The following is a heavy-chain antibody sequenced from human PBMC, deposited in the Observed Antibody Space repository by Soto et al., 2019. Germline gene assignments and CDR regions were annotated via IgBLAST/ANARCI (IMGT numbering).Heavy chain of an antibody. CDR3: ARDLAVAGGPVDY. CDR1: GHTFTSYY. Sequence: GASVKVSCKASGHTFTSYYMHWVRQAPGQGLEWMGIINPSGGSTSHAQKFQGRVTMTRDTSTSTVYMELSSLRSEDTAVYYCARDLAVAGGPVDYWGQGTLVTVSS. V-gene: IGHV1-46*01. J-gene: IGHJ4*02. D-gene: IGHD6-19*01. CDR2: INPSGGST.